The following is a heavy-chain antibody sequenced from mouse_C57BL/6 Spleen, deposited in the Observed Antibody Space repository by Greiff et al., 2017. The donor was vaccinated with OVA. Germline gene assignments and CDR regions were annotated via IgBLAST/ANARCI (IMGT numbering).Heavy chain of an antibody. CDR3: TRGAYLDYAMDY. V-gene: IGHV5-9-1*02. CDR1: GFTFSSYA. J-gene: IGHJ4*01. D-gene: IGHD2-10*01. Sequence: EVKLMESGEGLVKPGGSLKLSCAASGFTFSSYAMSWVRQTPEKRLEWVAYISSGGDYIYYADTVKGRFTISRDNARNTLYLQMSSLKSEDTAMYYCTRGAYLDYAMDYWGQGTSVTVSS. CDR2: ISSGGDYI.